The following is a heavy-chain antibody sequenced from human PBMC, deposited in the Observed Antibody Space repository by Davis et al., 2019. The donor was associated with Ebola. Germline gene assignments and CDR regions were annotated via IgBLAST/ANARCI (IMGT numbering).Heavy chain of an antibody. J-gene: IGHJ6*03. Sequence: LRLSCTVSGGSIRSGGYYWNWIRQYPGKGLEWIGYIYYSGSPYYNPSLESRVTISVDTSKNQFSLKLSSVTAADTAVYYCARSNYMDVWGKGTTVTVSS. CDR3: ARSNYMDV. V-gene: IGHV4-31*03. CDR2: IYYSGSP. CDR1: GGSIRSGGYY.